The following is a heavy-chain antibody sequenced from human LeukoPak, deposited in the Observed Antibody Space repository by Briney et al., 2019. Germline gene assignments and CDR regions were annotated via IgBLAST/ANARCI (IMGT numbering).Heavy chain of an antibody. CDR1: GYGFTDYY. CDR2: INPNSGGT. V-gene: IGHV1-2*02. CDR3: ARLYYDILTGYVPLDY. J-gene: IGHJ4*02. D-gene: IGHD3-9*01. Sequence: ASVTVSCKASGYGFTDYYMHWVRQAPGQGLEWMGWINPNSGGTNYAQKFQGRVTMTRDTSISTAYMELARPRSDDTAVYYCARLYYDILTGYVPLDYWGQGTLVTVSS.